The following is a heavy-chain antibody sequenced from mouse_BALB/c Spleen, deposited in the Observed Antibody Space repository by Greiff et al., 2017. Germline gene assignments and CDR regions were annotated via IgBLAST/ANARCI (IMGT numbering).Heavy chain of an antibody. Sequence: EVKLQESGPGLVKPSQSLSLTCTVTGYSITSDYAWNWIRQFPGNKLEWMGYISYSGSTSYNPSLKSRISITRDTSKNQFFLQLNSVTTEDTATYYCARTIGYYYAMDYWGQGTSVTVSS. J-gene: IGHJ4*01. CDR2: ISYSGST. D-gene: IGHD2-2*01. V-gene: IGHV3-2*02. CDR3: ARTIGYYYAMDY. CDR1: GYSITSDYA.